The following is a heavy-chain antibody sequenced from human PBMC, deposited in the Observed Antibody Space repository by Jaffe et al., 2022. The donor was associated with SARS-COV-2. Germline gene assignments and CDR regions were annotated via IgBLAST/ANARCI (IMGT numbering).Heavy chain of an antibody. CDR3: AGGITMVRGVIMDY. Sequence: QVQLVQSGAEVKKPGASVKVSCKASGYTFTSYAMHWVRQAPGQRLEWMGWINAGNGNTKYSQKFQGRVTITRDTSASTAYMELSSLRSEDTAVYYCAGGITMVRGVIMDYWGQGTLVTVSS. CDR1: GYTFTSYA. CDR2: INAGNGNT. V-gene: IGHV1-3*01. J-gene: IGHJ4*02. D-gene: IGHD3-10*01.